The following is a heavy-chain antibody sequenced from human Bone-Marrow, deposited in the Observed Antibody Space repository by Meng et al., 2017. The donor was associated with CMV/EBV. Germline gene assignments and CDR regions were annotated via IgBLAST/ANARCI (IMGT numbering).Heavy chain of an antibody. Sequence: SEPLSLTCAVYGGSFSGYYWSWIRQPPGKGLEWIGEINHSGSTNYNPSLKSRVTISVDTSKNQFSLKLSSVTAADTAVYYGARGHSIVVVPAAMGPRGAYYYYGMDVWGQGTTVTVSS. CDR3: ARGHSIVVVPAAMGPRGAYYYYGMDV. D-gene: IGHD2-2*01. CDR1: GGSFSGYY. V-gene: IGHV4-34*01. J-gene: IGHJ6*02. CDR2: INHSGST.